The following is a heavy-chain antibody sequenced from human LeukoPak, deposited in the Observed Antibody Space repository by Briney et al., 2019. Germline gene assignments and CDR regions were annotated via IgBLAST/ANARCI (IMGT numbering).Heavy chain of an antibody. J-gene: IGHJ3*01. CDR1: GFTFSNYA. CDR2: ISGSGGRT. V-gene: IGHV3-23*01. D-gene: IGHD4-17*01. CDR3: GRDPNGDYIGAFDF. Sequence: GGSLRLSCAASGFTFSNYAFVWVRQAPGKGLEWVSAISGSGGRTIHADSVKGRFTISRDNSRNTLYLQMNSLNADDTAMYYCGRDPNGDYIGAFDFWGQGTMVGVSS.